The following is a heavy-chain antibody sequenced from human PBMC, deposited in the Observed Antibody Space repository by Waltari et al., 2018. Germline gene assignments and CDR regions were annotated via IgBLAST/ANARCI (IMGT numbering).Heavy chain of an antibody. D-gene: IGHD2-2*01. CDR1: GYTFTGYY. V-gene: IGHV1-2*06. Sequence: QVQLVQSGAEVKKPGASVKVSCKASGYTFTGYYMHWVRQAPGQGLEWMGRINPNSGGTNYAQKFQGRVTMTRDTSIGTAYMELSRLRSDDTAVYYCAKAGSYCSSTSCFGAFDIWGQGTMVTVSS. J-gene: IGHJ3*02. CDR3: AKAGSYCSSTSCFGAFDI. CDR2: INPNSGGT.